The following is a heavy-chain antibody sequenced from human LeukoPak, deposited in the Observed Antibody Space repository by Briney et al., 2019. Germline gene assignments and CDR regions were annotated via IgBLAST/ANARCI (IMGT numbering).Heavy chain of an antibody. CDR2: ISSNGGST. Sequence: PGGSLRLSCSASGFTFSSYAMHWVRQAPGKGLEYVSAISSNGGSTYYADSVKGRFTISRDNSKNTLYLQMSSLRAEDTAVYYCVKGYCSSISCFGDYWGQGTLVTSSS. CDR3: VKGYCSSISCFGDY. J-gene: IGHJ4*02. D-gene: IGHD2-2*01. V-gene: IGHV3-64D*09. CDR1: GFTFSSYA.